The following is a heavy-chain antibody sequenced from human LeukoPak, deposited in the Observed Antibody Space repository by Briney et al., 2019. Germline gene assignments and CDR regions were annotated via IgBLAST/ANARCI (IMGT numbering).Heavy chain of an antibody. Sequence: PSETLSLTCTVSGVSISSYYWSWIRQPPGKGLEWIGYIYYSGSTNYNPSLKSRVTISVDTSKNQFSLKLSSVTAADTAVYYCARVGQEDYYDSSGYYLYYYYYYMDVWGKGTTVTVSS. V-gene: IGHV4-59*01. CDR2: IYYSGST. J-gene: IGHJ6*03. CDR3: ARVGQEDYYDSSGYYLYYYYYYMDV. D-gene: IGHD3-22*01. CDR1: GVSISSYY.